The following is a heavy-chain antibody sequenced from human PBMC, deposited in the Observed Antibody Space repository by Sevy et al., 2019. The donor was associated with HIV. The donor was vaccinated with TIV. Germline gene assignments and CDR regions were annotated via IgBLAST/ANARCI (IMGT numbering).Heavy chain of an antibody. CDR2: ISGTGGHI. V-gene: IGHV3-23*01. CDR3: AKRISTWGGAFDY. J-gene: IGHJ4*02. Sequence: GGSLRLSCAASEFTFSSYTMSWVRQAPGKGLEWVSSISGTGGHIYYADSVKGRFTISRDNSKSTLDLQMNSLRAEDTAVYYCAKRISTWGGAFDYWGQGTPVTVSS. CDR1: EFTFSSYT. D-gene: IGHD3-16*01.